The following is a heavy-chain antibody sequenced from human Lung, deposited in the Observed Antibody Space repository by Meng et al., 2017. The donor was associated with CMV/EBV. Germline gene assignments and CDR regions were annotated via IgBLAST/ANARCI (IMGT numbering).Heavy chain of an antibody. CDR1: GYTFTGYY. Sequence: SLMVSCNASGYTFTGYYLHWVRQDPGQGLEWRGCINSKSGVTKYAHKFQGRVSMTSDTSMELTRVTSDDTAVYYCARGSDRYGSPLEDWGQGTLVTVSS. D-gene: IGHD5-18*01. V-gene: IGHV1-2*07. CDR3: ARGSDRYGSPLED. CDR2: INSKSGVT. J-gene: IGHJ4*02.